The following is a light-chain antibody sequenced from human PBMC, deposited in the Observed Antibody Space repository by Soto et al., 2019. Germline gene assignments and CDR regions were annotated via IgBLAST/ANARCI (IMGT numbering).Light chain of an antibody. J-gene: IGLJ1*01. V-gene: IGLV2-14*01. Sequence: QSALTQPASVSGSPGQSITISCTGTSSDVGAYNRVSWYQQHPGKAPKVMIYDVSQRPSGVPDRFSGSKSGNTASLTISGLQAEDEADYYCSSYTSSNTFYVFGTGTKVTVL. CDR3: SSYTSSNTFYV. CDR1: SSDVGAYNR. CDR2: DVS.